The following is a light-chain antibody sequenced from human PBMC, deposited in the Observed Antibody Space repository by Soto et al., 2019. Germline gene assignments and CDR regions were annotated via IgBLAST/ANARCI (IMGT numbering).Light chain of an antibody. CDR3: GSYSSTDTPFV. CDR2: EVT. V-gene: IGLV2-14*01. J-gene: IGLJ1*01. Sequence: QSVLAQPSSVSGSPGQSITISCTGTSTDVGGYNYVSWYQHHSGKAPKLLIYEVTNRPSGISDRFSRSKSVNTASLTISGLQAEDESDYYCGSYSSTDTPFVFGTGTRSPS. CDR1: STDVGGYNY.